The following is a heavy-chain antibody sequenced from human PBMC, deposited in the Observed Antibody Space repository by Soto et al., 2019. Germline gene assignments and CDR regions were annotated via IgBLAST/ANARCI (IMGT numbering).Heavy chain of an antibody. D-gene: IGHD3-9*01. CDR1: GYSFTSYW. CDR3: ARLNYDILTGYPGGYNWFDP. CDR2: IYPGDSDT. Sequence: GESLKISCKGPGYSFTSYWIGWVRQMPGKGLEWMGIIYPGDSDTRYSPSFQGQVTISADKSISTAYLQWSSLKAADTAMYYWARLNYDILTGYPGGYNWFDPWGQGTLVTVSS. J-gene: IGHJ5*02. V-gene: IGHV5-51*01.